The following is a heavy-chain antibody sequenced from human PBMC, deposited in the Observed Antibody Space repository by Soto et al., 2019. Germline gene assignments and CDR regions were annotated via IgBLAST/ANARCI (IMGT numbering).Heavy chain of an antibody. D-gene: IGHD3-3*01. CDR1: GFTFSSYA. V-gene: IGHV3-23*01. CDR3: AKGHYDFWSGYYPGDYYYYYMDV. Sequence: EVQLLESGGGLVQPGGSLRLSCAASGFTFSSYAMSWVRQAPGKGLEWVSAISGSGGSTYYADSVKGRFTISRDNSKNPLYLQMNSLRSEDTAVYYCAKGHYDFWSGYYPGDYYYYYMDVWGKGTTVTVSS. J-gene: IGHJ6*03. CDR2: ISGSGGST.